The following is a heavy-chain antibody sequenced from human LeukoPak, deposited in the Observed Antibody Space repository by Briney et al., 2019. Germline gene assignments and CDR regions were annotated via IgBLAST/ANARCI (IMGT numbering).Heavy chain of an antibody. CDR3: AREEGSSGYYY. Sequence: PSETLSLTCAVSGGSISSGGYYWSWIRQHPGKGLEWIGYIYYSGSTYYNPSLKSRVTISVDTSKNQFSLKLSSVTAADTAVYYCAREEGSSGYYYWGQGTLVTVSS. J-gene: IGHJ4*02. CDR2: IYYSGST. CDR1: GGSISSGGYY. V-gene: IGHV4-31*11. D-gene: IGHD3-22*01.